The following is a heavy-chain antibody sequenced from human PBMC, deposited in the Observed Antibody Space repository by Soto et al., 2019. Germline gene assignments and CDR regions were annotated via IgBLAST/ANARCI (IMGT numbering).Heavy chain of an antibody. D-gene: IGHD7-27*01. V-gene: IGHV4-59*01. J-gene: IGHJ5*02. CDR1: GGSISSYY. CDR2: IYYSGST. CDR3: ARDRNPWGRENWFDP. Sequence: SETLSLTCTVSGGSISSYYWSWIRQPPGKGLEWIGYIYYSGSTNYNPSLESRVTISVDTSKNQFSLKLSSVTAADTAVYYCARDRNPWGRENWFDPWGQGTLVTVSS.